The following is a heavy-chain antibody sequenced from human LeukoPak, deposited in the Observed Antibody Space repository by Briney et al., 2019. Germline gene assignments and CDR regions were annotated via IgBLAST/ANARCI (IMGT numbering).Heavy chain of an antibody. CDR3: ARVERSSRVHYFDF. V-gene: IGHV3-23*01. CDR2: ISGNGDST. D-gene: IGHD3-10*01. J-gene: IGHJ4*02. Sequence: PGGSLRLSCAASGFTFSYYAMTRVRQAPGKGLEWVSDISGNGDSTYYVDSVKGRFTISRDNSDYTLYLQMNTLRAEDTAVYYCARVERSSRVHYFDFWGQGTLVTVSS. CDR1: GFTFSYYA.